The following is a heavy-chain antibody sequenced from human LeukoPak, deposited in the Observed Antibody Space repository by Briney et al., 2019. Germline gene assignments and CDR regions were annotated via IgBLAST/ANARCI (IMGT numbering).Heavy chain of an antibody. CDR2: IYYSGST. V-gene: IGHV4-30-4*01. Sequence: SETLSLTCTVSGGSISSGDYYWSWIRQPPGKGLEWIVYIYYSGSTYYNPSLKSRVTISVDTSKNHFSLKLSSVTAADTAVYYCARVGGVVAGGWFDPWGQGTLVTVSS. J-gene: IGHJ5*02. CDR1: GGSISSGDYY. CDR3: ARVGGVVAGGWFDP. D-gene: IGHD2-21*01.